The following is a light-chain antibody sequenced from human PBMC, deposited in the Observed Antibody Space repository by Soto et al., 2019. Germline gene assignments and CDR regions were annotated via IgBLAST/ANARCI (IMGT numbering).Light chain of an antibody. CDR2: KAS. J-gene: IGKJ5*01. V-gene: IGKV1-5*03. Sequence: DIQMTQSPSTLSASIGDRVTITCRVSRNIGSWLAWYQQKAGKAPNLLIYKASTLQSGVPSSFSGSGSGTEFTLTISDLQPEDFATYYCQHLTAYPITFGQGTRLEIK. CDR1: RNIGSW. CDR3: QHLTAYPIT.